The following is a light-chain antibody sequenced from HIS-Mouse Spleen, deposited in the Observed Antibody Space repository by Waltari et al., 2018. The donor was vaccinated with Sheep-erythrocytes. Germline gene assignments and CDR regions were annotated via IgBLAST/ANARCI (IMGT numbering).Light chain of an antibody. CDR3: CSYAGSSTYVV. CDR1: SSDVGSYNL. J-gene: IGLJ2*01. V-gene: IGLV2-23*01. CDR2: EGR. Sequence: QSALTQPASVSGSPGQSITISCTGTSSDVGSYNLVPWYQQHPGKAPKRMIYEGRKRPSGVSNRFSGSKSGNTASLTISGLQAEDEADYYCCSYAGSSTYVVFGGGTKLTVL.